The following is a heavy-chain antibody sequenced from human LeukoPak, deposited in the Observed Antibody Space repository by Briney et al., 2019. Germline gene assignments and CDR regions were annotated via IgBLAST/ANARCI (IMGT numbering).Heavy chain of an antibody. CDR2: ISSSSSYI. V-gene: IGHV3-21*01. CDR1: GFTFSSYY. CDR3: ARSYCSGGSCYPFDY. Sequence: GRSLRLSCAASGFTFSSYYVNWVRQAPGKGLEWVSSISSSSSYIYYADSVKGRFTISRDTAKNSLYLQMNSLRAEDTAVYYCARSYCSGGSCYPFDYWGQGTLVTVSS. D-gene: IGHD2-15*01. J-gene: IGHJ4*02.